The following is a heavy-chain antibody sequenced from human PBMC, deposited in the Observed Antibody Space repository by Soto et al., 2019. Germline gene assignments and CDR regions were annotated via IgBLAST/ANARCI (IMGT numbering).Heavy chain of an antibody. CDR3: SRGWSGAYDT. J-gene: IGHJ3*02. V-gene: IGHV3-7*01. CDR1: GFSFSSFF. D-gene: IGHD3-10*02. Sequence: EVQLEESGGGLVQPGGSLRLSCVGFGFSFSSFFMGWVRQAPGKGLEWVADMNPDGSDKGYVDSAKGRFTISRDIARNSLYLQMNSLRVEDTAMYYCSRGWSGAYDTWGRGTVVTVSS. CDR2: MNPDGSDK.